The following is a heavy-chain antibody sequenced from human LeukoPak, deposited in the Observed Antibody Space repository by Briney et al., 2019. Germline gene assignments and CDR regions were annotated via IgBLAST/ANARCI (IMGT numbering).Heavy chain of an antibody. D-gene: IGHD1/OR15-1a*01. J-gene: IGHJ4*02. V-gene: IGHV3-30*18. CDR3: AKDRNKGLIDY. CDR2: ISYDGSNK. Sequence: SGGSLRLSCAASGFTFSSYGMHWVRQAPGKGLEWVAVISYDGSNKYYADSVKGRFTISRDNSKNTLYLQMNSLRAEDMAVYYCAKDRNKGLIDYWGQGTLVTVSS. CDR1: GFTFSSYG.